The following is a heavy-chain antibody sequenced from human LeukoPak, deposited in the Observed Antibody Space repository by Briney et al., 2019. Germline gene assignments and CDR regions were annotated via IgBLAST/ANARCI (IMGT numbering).Heavy chain of an antibody. CDR2: ISYSGST. CDR3: AREPGFDSGGYLNWFDP. CDR1: GGSISSYY. D-gene: IGHD3-22*01. J-gene: IGHJ5*02. Sequence: SETLSLTCTVSGGSISSYYWRWIRPPPGRGLEGIAYISYSGSTKYNPSLKSRVTISVDTSKNQLSLKLSSVTAADTAVYYCAREPGFDSGGYLNWFDPWGQGTLVTVSS. V-gene: IGHV4-59*01.